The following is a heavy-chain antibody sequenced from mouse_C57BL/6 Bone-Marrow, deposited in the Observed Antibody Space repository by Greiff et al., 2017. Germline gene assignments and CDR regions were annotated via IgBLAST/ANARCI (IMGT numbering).Heavy chain of an antibody. Sequence: VQLQQSGAELVKPGASVKLSCKASGYTFTSYWMHWVKQRPGQGLEWIGMIHPNSGSTNYNEKFKSKATLTVDKSSSTAYMQLSSLTSEDSAVYYCARERNYDYDDAMDYWGQGTSVTVSS. J-gene: IGHJ4*01. CDR1: GYTFTSYW. CDR2: IHPNSGST. CDR3: ARERNYDYDDAMDY. D-gene: IGHD2-4*01. V-gene: IGHV1-64*01.